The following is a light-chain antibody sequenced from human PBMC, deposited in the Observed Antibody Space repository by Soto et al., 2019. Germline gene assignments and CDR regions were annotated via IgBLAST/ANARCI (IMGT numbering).Light chain of an antibody. V-gene: IGKV3-20*01. Sequence: EIVLTQSPDTLSLSPGERATLSCRPRQSVSSIYLDWFQQQPGQAPRLLIYAASSKATGIPDRFSGVASAKDFTLTISRLEPADFSVYDCRHYVNSQWTFGQGNKVEIK. CDR1: QSVSSIY. CDR2: AAS. J-gene: IGKJ1*01. CDR3: RHYVNSQWT.